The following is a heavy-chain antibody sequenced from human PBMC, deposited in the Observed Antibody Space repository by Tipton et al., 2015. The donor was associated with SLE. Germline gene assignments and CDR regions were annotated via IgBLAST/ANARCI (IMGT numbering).Heavy chain of an antibody. Sequence: TLSLTCTVSGGSINSYYWSWIRQPPGKGLEWIGYIYYSGSTNYNPSLKSRVTISVDTSKNQFSLKLSSVTAADTAMYYCARDPDILTGPLDWGQGTLVTVSS. CDR2: IYYSGST. CDR1: GGSINSYY. J-gene: IGHJ4*02. V-gene: IGHV4-59*01. D-gene: IGHD3-9*01. CDR3: ARDPDILTGPLD.